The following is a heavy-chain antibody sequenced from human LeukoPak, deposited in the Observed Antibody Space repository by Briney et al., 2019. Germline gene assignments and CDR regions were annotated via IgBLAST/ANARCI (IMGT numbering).Heavy chain of an antibody. Sequence: PSQTLSLTCTVSGGSISSGGYYWSWIRQHPGKGLEWIGYIYYSGSTYYNPSLKSRVTTSVDTSKNQFSLKLSSVTAADTAVYYCARDRGPYSGYPFDYRGQGTLVTVSS. CDR3: ARDRGPYSGYPFDY. D-gene: IGHD5-12*01. CDR2: IYYSGST. V-gene: IGHV4-31*03. CDR1: GGSISSGGYY. J-gene: IGHJ4*02.